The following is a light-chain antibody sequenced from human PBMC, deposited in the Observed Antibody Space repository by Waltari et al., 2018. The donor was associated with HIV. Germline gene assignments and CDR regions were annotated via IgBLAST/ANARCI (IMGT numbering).Light chain of an antibody. CDR1: SSDVGSYYL. J-gene: IGLJ2*01. Sequence: QSALTQHASVSGSPGQSITISCTGTSSDVGSYYLVSWYQQHPGKAPKLMIYEVSKRPSGVSNRFSGSKACNTASLTISGLQAEDEADYYCCSYAGSSTFVVFGGGTKLTVL. CDR3: CSYAGSSTFVV. CDR2: EVS. V-gene: IGLV2-23*02.